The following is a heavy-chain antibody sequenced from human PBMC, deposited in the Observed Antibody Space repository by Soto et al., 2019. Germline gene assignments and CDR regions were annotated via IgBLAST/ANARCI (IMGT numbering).Heavy chain of an antibody. D-gene: IGHD2-15*01. CDR1: GGSFSGYY. CDR3: ARGPPRYCSGGSCYPGRIRKAFDI. J-gene: IGHJ3*02. V-gene: IGHV4-34*01. CDR2: INHSGST. Sequence: SETLSLTCAVYGGSFSGYYWSWIRQPPGKGMEKIREINHSGSTNYNPSLKSRVTISVDTSKNQFSLKLSSVTAADTAVYYCARGPPRYCSGGSCYPGRIRKAFDIWGQGTMVTVSS.